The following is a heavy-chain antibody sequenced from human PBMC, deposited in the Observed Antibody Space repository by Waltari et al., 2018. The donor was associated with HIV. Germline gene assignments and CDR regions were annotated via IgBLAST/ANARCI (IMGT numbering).Heavy chain of an antibody. J-gene: IGHJ4*02. V-gene: IGHV3-21*01. CDR2: MSTTSRYI. CDR3: EKALEGGGY. Sequence: EVQLVESGGGLVKPGGSLRLSCAASGFTSSSYSMNWVRQAPGRGLEGVSSMSTTSRYIYYADSLKGRFPIPRDNAKNSLYLKMNRLRAEDTALYDLEKALEGGGYWGQGTLVTVSS. CDR1: GFTSSSYS. D-gene: IGHD3-3*01.